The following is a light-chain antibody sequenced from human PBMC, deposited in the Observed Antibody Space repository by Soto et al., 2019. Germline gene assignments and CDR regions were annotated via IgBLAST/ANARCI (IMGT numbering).Light chain of an antibody. CDR1: QSVSSY. CDR3: HHRKNWPLT. Sequence: EILLTQSPATLSLSPGERATLSCRASQSVSSYLAWYQHKPGQAPRLLIYDASNRAPGIPARFSGSGSGTEFPLTISSLESEDFAMYYCHHRKNWPLTFGGGTKVEIK. CDR2: DAS. J-gene: IGKJ4*01. V-gene: IGKV3-11*01.